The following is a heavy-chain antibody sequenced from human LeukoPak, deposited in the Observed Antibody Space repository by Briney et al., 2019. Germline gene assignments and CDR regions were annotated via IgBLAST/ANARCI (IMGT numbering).Heavy chain of an antibody. J-gene: IGHJ3*02. Sequence: SVKVSCKASGGTFSSYAISWVRQAPGQGLEWMGGIIPIFGTANYAQKFQGRVTITADESTSTAYMELSSLRSEDTAVYYCARARYCSSTGCPENAFDIWGQGTMVTVSS. D-gene: IGHD2-2*01. CDR2: IIPIFGTA. CDR3: ARARYCSSTGCPENAFDI. CDR1: GGTFSSYA. V-gene: IGHV1-69*13.